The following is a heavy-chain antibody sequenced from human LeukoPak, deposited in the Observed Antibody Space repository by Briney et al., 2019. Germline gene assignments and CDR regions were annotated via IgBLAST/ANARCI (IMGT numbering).Heavy chain of an antibody. CDR2: INPSGDST. D-gene: IGHD1-26*01. V-gene: IGHV1-46*01. J-gene: IGHJ4*02. CDR3: AAVKGGSYPEFDY. Sequence: ASVKVSCKASGYTFITYYMHWVRQAPGQGLEWMGIINPSGDSTSYAQKFQGRVTMTRDTSTSTVYMKLSSLRSEDTAVYYCAAVKGGSYPEFDYWGQGTLVTVSS. CDR1: GYTFITYY.